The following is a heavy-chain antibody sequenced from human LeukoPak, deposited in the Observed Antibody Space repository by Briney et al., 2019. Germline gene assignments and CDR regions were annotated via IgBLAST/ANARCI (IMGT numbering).Heavy chain of an antibody. V-gene: IGHV1-18*01. CDR3: ARGLPGIAAAGTDY. Sequence: ASVKVSCKASGYTFSSSGISWVRQAPGQGLEWMGWISAYNGNTNYAQKLQGRVTMTTDTSTSTAFMELRSLRSDDTAAYYCARGLPGIAAAGTDYWGQGTLVTVSS. CDR1: GYTFSSSG. J-gene: IGHJ4*02. D-gene: IGHD6-13*01. CDR2: ISAYNGNT.